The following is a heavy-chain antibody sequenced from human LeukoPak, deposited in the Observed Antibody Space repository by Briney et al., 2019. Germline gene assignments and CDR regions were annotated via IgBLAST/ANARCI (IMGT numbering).Heavy chain of an antibody. CDR3: ARATTYYDFWSGYYYFDY. J-gene: IGHJ4*02. CDR1: GYTFTSYG. CDR2: ISAYNGNT. V-gene: IGHV1-18*01. D-gene: IGHD3-3*01. Sequence: ASVKVSCKASGYTFTSYGISWVRQAPGQGLEWMGWISAYNGNTNYAQKLQGRVTMTTDTSTSTAYMELRSLRSDDTAAYYCARATTYYDFWSGYYYFDYWGQGTLVTVSS.